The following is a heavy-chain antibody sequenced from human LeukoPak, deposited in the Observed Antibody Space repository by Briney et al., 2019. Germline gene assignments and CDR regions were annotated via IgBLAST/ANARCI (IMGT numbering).Heavy chain of an antibody. CDR1: GLTFSSDS. V-gene: IGHV3-21*01. CDR2: ISASSNYI. D-gene: IGHD6-13*01. J-gene: IGHJ4*02. CDR3: ARGAGIAGGSYFDY. Sequence: GGSLRLSFAPSGLTFSSDSMNWVRQAPGKGLEWVSSISASSNYIYYADSLKGRFTISRDNAKNSLYLQMNSRRAEDTVVYLCARGAGIAGGSYFDYWGQGTLVTVSS.